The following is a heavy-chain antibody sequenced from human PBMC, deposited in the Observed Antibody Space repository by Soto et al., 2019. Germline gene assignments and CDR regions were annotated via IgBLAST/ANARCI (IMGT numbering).Heavy chain of an antibody. CDR2: IYYSGST. V-gene: IGHV4-30-4*01. D-gene: IGHD3-3*01. CDR3: ARARITIFGVVIAFDYGMDV. Sequence: SETLSLTCTVSGGSISSGDYYWSWIRQPPGKGLEWIGYIYYSGSTYYNPSLKSRVTISVDTSKNQFFLKLSSVTAADTAVYYCARARITIFGVVIAFDYGMDVWGQGTTVTVSS. J-gene: IGHJ6*02. CDR1: GGSISSGDYY.